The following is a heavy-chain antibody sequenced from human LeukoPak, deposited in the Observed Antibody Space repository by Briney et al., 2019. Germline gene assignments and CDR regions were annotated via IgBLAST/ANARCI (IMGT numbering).Heavy chain of an antibody. Sequence: ASVKASCKASGYTFTNYGLSWVRQAPGQGLEWMGWISVYNVNTDYAQKFQGRVTMTTDTFTSTAYMELRSLRSDDTAVYFCARDASSSWFSYYYYYMDVWGKGTTVTVSS. CDR2: ISVYNVNT. CDR3: ARDASSSWFSYYYYYMDV. D-gene: IGHD6-13*01. CDR1: GYTFTNYG. V-gene: IGHV1-18*01. J-gene: IGHJ6*03.